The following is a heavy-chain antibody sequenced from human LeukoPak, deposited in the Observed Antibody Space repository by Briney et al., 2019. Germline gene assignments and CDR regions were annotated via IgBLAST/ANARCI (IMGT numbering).Heavy chain of an antibody. CDR1: GDSISSYY. V-gene: IGHV4-59*08. CDR3: ARTYCSTTACPFDY. D-gene: IGHD2-2*01. Sequence: SETLSLTCTVSGDSISSYYWSWIRQPPGKGLEWLGYIYYSGSTNYNPSLKSRVTISVDTSKNQFSLKLSSVTAADTAAYYCARTYCSTTACPFDYWGQGTLVTVSS. CDR2: IYYSGST. J-gene: IGHJ4*02.